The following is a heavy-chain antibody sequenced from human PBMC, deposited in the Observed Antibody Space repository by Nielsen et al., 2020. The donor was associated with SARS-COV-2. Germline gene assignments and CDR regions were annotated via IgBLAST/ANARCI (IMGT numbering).Heavy chain of an antibody. D-gene: IGHD3-10*01. V-gene: IGHV3-21*04. CDR3: AKDTAGSAWYAELGD. CDR2: ISSSSSYI. CDR1: GFTFSSYS. J-gene: IGHJ4*02. Sequence: GGSLRLSCAASGFTFSSYSMNWVRQAPGKGLEWVSSISSSSSYIYYADSVKGRFTISRDNAKNSLYLQMNSLRPEDTALYFCAKDTAGSAWYAELGDWGQGTLVTVSS.